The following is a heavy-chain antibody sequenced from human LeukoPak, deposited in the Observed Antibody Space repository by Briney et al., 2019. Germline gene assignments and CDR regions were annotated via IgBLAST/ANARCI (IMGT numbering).Heavy chain of an antibody. CDR1: GFTFSNYW. J-gene: IGHJ4*02. Sequence: GGSLRLSCAAYGFTFSNYWMSWVRQAPGKGLEWVANVRPDGSEIQCVDSMKGRFTVSRDNSENSLYLRMSSLRAEDTAVYYCATTTRSRSWDYWGQGTLATVSS. CDR2: VRPDGSEI. CDR3: ATTTRSRSWDY. D-gene: IGHD2-2*01. V-gene: IGHV3-7*01.